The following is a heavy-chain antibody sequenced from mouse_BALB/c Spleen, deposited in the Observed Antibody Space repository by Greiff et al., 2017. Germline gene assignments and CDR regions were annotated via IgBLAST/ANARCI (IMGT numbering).Heavy chain of an antibody. D-gene: IGHD2-4*01. CDR2: INPGSGGT. Sequence: QVQLQQSGAELVRPGTSVKVSCKASGYAFTNYLIEWVKQRPGQGLEWIGVINPGSGGTNYNEKFKGKATLTADKSSSTAYMQLSSLTSVDSAVYFCARDYDYDDWYFDVWGAGTTVTVSS. V-gene: IGHV1-54*01. CDR1: GYAFTNYL. CDR3: ARDYDYDDWYFDV. J-gene: IGHJ1*01.